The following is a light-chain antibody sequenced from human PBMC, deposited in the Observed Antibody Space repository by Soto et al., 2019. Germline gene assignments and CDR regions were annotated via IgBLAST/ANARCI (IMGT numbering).Light chain of an antibody. Sequence: QTVVTQEPSLTVSPGGTVTLTCASSTGAVSSGYYANWFQQRPGQAPRSLIFDTYNRHSWTPARFSGSLFGGKATLTLTGVQPEDEAKYYCLLYYDGSLVFGGGTKLTVL. CDR2: DTY. J-gene: IGLJ3*02. CDR1: TGAVSSGYY. V-gene: IGLV7-43*01. CDR3: LLYYDGSLV.